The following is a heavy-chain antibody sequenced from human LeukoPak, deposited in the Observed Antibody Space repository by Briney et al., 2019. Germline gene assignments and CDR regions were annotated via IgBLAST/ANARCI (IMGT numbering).Heavy chain of an antibody. D-gene: IGHD6-19*01. J-gene: IGHJ4*02. V-gene: IGHV4-4*07. Sequence: SETLSLTCTVSVGSISNYYWTWIRHPAGKGLEWIGRIYTRGSTNYNPSLKSRVTISLDRSKNPFSLRLSSVTAADTAVYSCATIGYSSGWFEVDSWGQGTLVTVSS. CDR1: VGSISNYY. CDR3: ATIGYSSGWFEVDS. CDR2: IYTRGST.